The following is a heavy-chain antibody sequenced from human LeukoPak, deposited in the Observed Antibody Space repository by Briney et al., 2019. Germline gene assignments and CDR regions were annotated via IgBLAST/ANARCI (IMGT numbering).Heavy chain of an antibody. CDR2: INPSGGST. Sequence: ASVKVSRKASGYTFASYYMHWVRQAPGQGLEWMGIINPSGGSTSYAQKFQGRVTMTRDTSTSTVYMELSSLRSEDTAVYCCARVVDPPYYFDYWGQGTLVTVSS. CDR1: GYTFASYY. V-gene: IGHV1-46*01. J-gene: IGHJ4*02. CDR3: ARVVDPPYYFDY.